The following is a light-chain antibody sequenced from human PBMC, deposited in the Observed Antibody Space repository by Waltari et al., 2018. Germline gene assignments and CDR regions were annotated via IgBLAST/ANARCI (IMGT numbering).Light chain of an antibody. CDR2: WAS. CDR1: QSILYSSNNKNY. J-gene: IGKJ2*01. V-gene: IGKV4-1*01. Sequence: DIVMTQSPDSLAASVGERATIHCKSSQSILYSSNNKNYLAWYQQKPGQPPKLLIYWASTRESGVPDRFSGSGSGTDFTLTISSLQAEDVAVYYCQQYYSIPYTFGQGTKLEIK. CDR3: QQYYSIPYT.